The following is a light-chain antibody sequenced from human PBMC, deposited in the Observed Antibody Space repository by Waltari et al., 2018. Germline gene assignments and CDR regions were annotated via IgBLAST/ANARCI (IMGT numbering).Light chain of an antibody. CDR2: DVT. CDR3: SSYTTSGLYV. J-gene: IGLJ1*01. V-gene: IGLV2-14*03. CDR1: TSAGGYYNY. Sequence: QSALTQPASLSGSPGQSSTISSTATTSAGGYYNYSSWYQHYPGKAPEPIIYDVTNRPSGVSSRFSGSKSGNTASLTISGLQAEDETDYYCSSYTTSGLYVFGSGTQVTVL.